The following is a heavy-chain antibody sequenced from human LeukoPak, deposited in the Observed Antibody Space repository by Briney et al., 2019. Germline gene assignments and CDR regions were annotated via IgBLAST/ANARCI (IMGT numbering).Heavy chain of an antibody. J-gene: IGHJ4*02. CDR3: ARDQGSGTMFFDY. Sequence: PGGSLRLSCAASGFTFSSYNMNWVRQAPGKGLEWVSSISSSSSYIYYADSVKGRFTISRDNAKNSLYLQMNSLRAEDTAVYYCARDQGSGTMFFDYWGQGTLVTVSS. D-gene: IGHD1-1*01. CDR2: ISSSSSYI. V-gene: IGHV3-21*01. CDR1: GFTFSSYN.